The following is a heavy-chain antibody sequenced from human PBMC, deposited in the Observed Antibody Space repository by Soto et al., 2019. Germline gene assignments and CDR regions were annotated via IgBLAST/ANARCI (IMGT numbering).Heavy chain of an antibody. CDR1: GFTFSGYG. CDR2: IWHDGSDK. V-gene: IGHV3-33*01. CDR3: ARHHYYDSSGYLDY. D-gene: IGHD3-22*01. Sequence: QVRLVESGGGVVQPGRSLRLSCAASGFTFSGYGMHWVRQAPGKGLEWVAVIWHDGSDKYYADSVKGRFTISRDNSKNTLYLQMNSLRAEDTAGYYCARHHYYDSSGYLDYWGQGTLVTVSS. J-gene: IGHJ4*02.